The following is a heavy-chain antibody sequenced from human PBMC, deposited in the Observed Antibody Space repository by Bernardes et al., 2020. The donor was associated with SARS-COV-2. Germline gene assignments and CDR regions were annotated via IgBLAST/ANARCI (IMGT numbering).Heavy chain of an antibody. V-gene: IGHV3-11*01. CDR2: ISSSGYTV. CDR3: AREWSATVVTR. J-gene: IGHJ4*02. Sequence: GGSLRLSCAASGFVFTDYYMSWIRQAPGKGLEWVSYISSSGYTVDYADSVKGRFTISRDNAKKSLYLQMNSLRAEDTAVYYCAREWSATVVTRWGLGTLVTVSS. D-gene: IGHD2-21*02. CDR1: GFVFTDYY.